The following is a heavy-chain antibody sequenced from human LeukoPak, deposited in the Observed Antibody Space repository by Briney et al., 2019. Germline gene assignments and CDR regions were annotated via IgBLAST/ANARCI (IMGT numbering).Heavy chain of an antibody. CDR1: GYTFTSYG. V-gene: IGHV1-18*01. D-gene: IGHD1-26*01. CDR3: ARGMYSGSYFRYEF. J-gene: IGHJ4*02. Sequence: ASVKVSCKASGYTFTSYGISWVRQAPGQGLEWMGWISAYDGNTNYAQKLQGRVTMTTDTSTSTAYMELRSLRSDDTAIYYCARGMYSGSYFRYEFWGQGTVVTVSS. CDR2: ISAYDGNT.